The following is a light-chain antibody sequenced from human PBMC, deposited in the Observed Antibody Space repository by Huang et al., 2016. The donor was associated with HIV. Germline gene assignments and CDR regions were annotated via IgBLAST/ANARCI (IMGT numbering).Light chain of an antibody. CDR3: MQGLQGFT. CDR2: VGS. V-gene: IGKV2-28*01. J-gene: IGKJ3*01. CDR1: QSLLHTNGYNY. Sequence: DIVLTQSPLSLPVTPGESASISCRSSQSLLHTNGYNYLEWYLQKPGQSPQVLIYVGSNRASGVPDRFSGSGSGTNFTLKIDRVAAEDVGVYYCMQGLQGFTFGPGTKVHIK.